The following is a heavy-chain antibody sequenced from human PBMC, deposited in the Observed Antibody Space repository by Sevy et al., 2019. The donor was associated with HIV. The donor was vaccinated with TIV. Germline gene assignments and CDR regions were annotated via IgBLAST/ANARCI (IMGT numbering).Heavy chain of an antibody. D-gene: IGHD2-15*01. V-gene: IGHV3-11*01. J-gene: IGHJ6*02. CDR2: ISSSGSTI. CDR3: ARGGLGYCSGGSCYSINYYYYYGMDV. CDR1: GFTFSDYY. Sequence: GGSLRLSCAASGFTFSDYYMSWIHQAPGKGLEWVSYISSSGSTIYYADSVKGRFTISRDNAKNSLYLQMNSLRAEDTAVYFCARGGLGYCSGGSCYSINYYYYYGMDVWGQGTTVTVSS.